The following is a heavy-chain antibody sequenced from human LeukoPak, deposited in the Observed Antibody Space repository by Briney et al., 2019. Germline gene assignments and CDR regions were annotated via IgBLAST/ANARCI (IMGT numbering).Heavy chain of an antibody. Sequence: GESLKISCKGSGYSFTSYWIGWVRQMPGKGLEWMGIIYPGDYDTRYSPSFQGQVTMSADKSISTAYLQWTSLKASDTAMYYCATYSSSSGYFDYWGQGTLVTVS. V-gene: IGHV5-51*01. CDR3: ATYSSSSGYFDY. CDR1: GYSFTSYW. CDR2: IYPGDYDT. J-gene: IGHJ4*02. D-gene: IGHD6-6*01.